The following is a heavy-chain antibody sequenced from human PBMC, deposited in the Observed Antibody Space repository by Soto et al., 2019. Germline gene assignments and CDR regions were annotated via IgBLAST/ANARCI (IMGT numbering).Heavy chain of an antibody. CDR1: GFIFSSYG. D-gene: IGHD1-1*01. J-gene: IGHJ4*02. Sequence: QVQLVESGGGVVQPGRSLRLSCAASGFIFSSYGMHWVRQAPGKGLEWVAVISYDGINKYYSDSVKGRFTISRDNSKTTLYLQMNSLRAKDTAVYYCAKSVYNWNDGFFDYWGQGTLVTVSS. V-gene: IGHV3-30*18. CDR2: ISYDGINK. CDR3: AKSVYNWNDGFFDY.